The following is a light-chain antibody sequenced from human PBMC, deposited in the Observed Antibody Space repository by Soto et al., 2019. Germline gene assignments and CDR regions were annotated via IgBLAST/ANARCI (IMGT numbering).Light chain of an antibody. J-gene: IGKJ4*01. Sequence: EIVMTQSPATLSVSAGERATLSCRASQSVSSNLAWYQQKPGQAPRLLIFGASTGATGIPARFSGSGSGTEFSLTISSLQSEDFAVYYCQQYNDWTLTFGGGTXVDIK. CDR2: GAS. V-gene: IGKV3D-15*01. CDR1: QSVSSN. CDR3: QQYNDWTLT.